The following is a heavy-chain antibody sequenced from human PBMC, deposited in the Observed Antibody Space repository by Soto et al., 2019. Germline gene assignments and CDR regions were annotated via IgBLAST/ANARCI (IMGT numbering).Heavy chain of an antibody. V-gene: IGHV3-9*01. CDR2: ISYNSGSI. Sequence: EVQLVESGGGLVQPGRSLRLSCAASGFTFDDYTMHWVRQAPGKGLEWVSGISYNSGSIKYVDSVKGRFTISRDNAKNSLYLQMNSLRGEDTALYYCAKSDGGSGWYNGFDIGGQGTVVTVSS. CDR1: GFTFDDYT. CDR3: AKSDGGSGWYNGFDI. J-gene: IGHJ3*02. D-gene: IGHD6-19*01.